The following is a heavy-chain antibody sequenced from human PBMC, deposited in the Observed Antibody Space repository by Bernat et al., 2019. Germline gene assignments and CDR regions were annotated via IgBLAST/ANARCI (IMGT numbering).Heavy chain of an antibody. J-gene: IGHJ6*02. V-gene: IGHV3-NL1*01. CDR1: GFTFSSYG. CDR3: ARDITSTGAYYYYGMDV. CDR2: IYSGGST. Sequence: QVQLVESGGGVVQPGRSLRLSCAASGFTFSSYGMHWVRQAPGKGLEWVAVIYSGGSTYYADSVKGRFTISRDNSKNTLYLQMNSLRAEDTAVYYCARDITSTGAYYYYGMDVWGQGTTVTVSS. D-gene: IGHD1-20*01.